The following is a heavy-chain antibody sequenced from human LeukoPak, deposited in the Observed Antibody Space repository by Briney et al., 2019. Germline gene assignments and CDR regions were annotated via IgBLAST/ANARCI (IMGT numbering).Heavy chain of an antibody. CDR2: IYYSGST. V-gene: IGHV4-59*01. J-gene: IGHJ3*02. Sequence: SETLSLTCTVSGGSISSYYWSWIRQPPGKGLEWIGYIYYSGSTNYNPSLKGRVTISVDTSKNQFSLKLSSVTAADTAVYYCAGRYYYDSSGYYYSAFDIWGQGTMVTVSS. CDR1: GGSISSYY. CDR3: AGRYYYDSSGYYYSAFDI. D-gene: IGHD3-22*01.